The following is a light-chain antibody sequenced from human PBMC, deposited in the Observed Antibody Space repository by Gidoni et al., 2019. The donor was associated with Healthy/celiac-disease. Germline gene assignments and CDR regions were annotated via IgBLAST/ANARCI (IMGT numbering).Light chain of an antibody. V-gene: IGKV3-11*01. CDR3: QQRSNWPPFT. CDR1: QSVSSY. Sequence: EIVFTQSPATLSLSPGERATLSCRVSQSVSSYLAWYQQKPGQDPRLLIYDASNRATGIPARFSGSGSGTDFTLTISSLEPEDFAVYYCQQRSNWPPFTFGGGTKVEIK. J-gene: IGKJ4*01. CDR2: DAS.